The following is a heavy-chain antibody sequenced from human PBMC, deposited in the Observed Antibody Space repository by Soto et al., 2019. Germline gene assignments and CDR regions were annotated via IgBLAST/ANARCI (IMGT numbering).Heavy chain of an antibody. CDR3: AKVYRPGIAVEWPYYYYGMDV. CDR2: ISYDGSNK. V-gene: IGHV3-30*18. D-gene: IGHD6-19*01. Sequence: GGSLRLSCAASGFTFSSYGMHWVRQAPGKGLEWVAVISYDGSNKYYADSVKGRFTISRDNSKNTLYLQVNSLRAEDTTVYYCAKVYRPGIAVEWPYYYYGMDVWGQGTTVTVSS. CDR1: GFTFSSYG. J-gene: IGHJ6*02.